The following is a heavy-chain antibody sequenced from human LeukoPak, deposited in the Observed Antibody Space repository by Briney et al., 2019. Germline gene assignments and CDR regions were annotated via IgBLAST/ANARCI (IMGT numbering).Heavy chain of an antibody. D-gene: IGHD2-15*01. CDR1: GYHFTSYW. Sequence: GESLKISCKGSGYHFTSYWIGWVRPMPGKGLELMGIIYPGDSDTRYSPSFQGQVSISADKSINTAYLKWSSLKASDTAMYYCARYCSGASCYSLDYWGQGTLVTVSS. V-gene: IGHV5-51*01. CDR2: IYPGDSDT. J-gene: IGHJ4*02. CDR3: ARYCSGASCYSLDY.